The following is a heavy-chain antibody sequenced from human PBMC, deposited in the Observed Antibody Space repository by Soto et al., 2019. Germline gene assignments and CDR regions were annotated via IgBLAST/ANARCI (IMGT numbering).Heavy chain of an antibody. Sequence: QITLKESGPTLVKPTQTLTLTCTFSGFSLSTSGVGVGWIRQPPGKSLEWLALVYWDDDKRYSPSLKSRLTITKDASKNQGVVKMTHMAAVDTATYYWAQSSGQQRASVWGYYYGRDVWGQGTTVTVSS. CDR2: VYWDDDK. D-gene: IGHD3-10*01. CDR3: AQSSGQQRASVWGYYYGRDV. V-gene: IGHV2-5*02. J-gene: IGHJ6*02. CDR1: GFSLSTSGVG.